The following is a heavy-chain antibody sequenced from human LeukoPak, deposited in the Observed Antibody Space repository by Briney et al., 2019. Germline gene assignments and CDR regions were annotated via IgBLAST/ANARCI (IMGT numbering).Heavy chain of an antibody. J-gene: IGHJ4*02. V-gene: IGHV3-23*01. CDR2: ISGSGGST. D-gene: IGHD2-15*01. CDR1: GFTFSSYA. Sequence: PGGSLRLSCAASGFTFSSYAMSWARQAPGKGLEWATAISGSGGSTYYADSVKGRFTISRDNFKNTLYLQMDSLRAEDTAVYYCGKDHIVVVVAATLLFDYWGQGTLVTVSS. CDR3: GKDHIVVVVAATLLFDY.